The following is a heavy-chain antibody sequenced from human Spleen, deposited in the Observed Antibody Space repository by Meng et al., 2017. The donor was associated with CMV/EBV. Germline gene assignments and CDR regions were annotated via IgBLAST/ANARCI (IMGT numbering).Heavy chain of an antibody. V-gene: IGHV3-13*01. CDR3: AKGEDQLPADAFDI. D-gene: IGHD2-2*01. J-gene: IGHJ3*02. CDR2: IGTVGDT. Sequence: GESLKISCTASGFTFSTYDFHWVRQPTGKGLEWVSSIGTVGDTYSIGSVKGRFTISRDNSKNTLYLQMNSLRAEDTAVYYCAKGEDQLPADAFDIWGQGAMVTVSS. CDR1: GFTFSTYD.